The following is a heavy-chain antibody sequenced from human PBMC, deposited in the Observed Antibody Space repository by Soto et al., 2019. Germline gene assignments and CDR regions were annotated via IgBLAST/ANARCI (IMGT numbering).Heavy chain of an antibody. CDR2: ISAYNGNT. J-gene: IGHJ4*02. CDR1: GYNFTSYG. D-gene: IGHD2-2*03. Sequence: QVQLVQSGAEVKKPGASVKVSCKASGYNFTSYGISWVRQAPGQGLEWMGWISAYNGNTNYAQKLQGRVTMTTDTSTRTAYMELRSLRSDNTAVYCCATVDVVAATMDYWGQGTMVTVSS. CDR3: ATVDVVAATMDY. V-gene: IGHV1-18*01.